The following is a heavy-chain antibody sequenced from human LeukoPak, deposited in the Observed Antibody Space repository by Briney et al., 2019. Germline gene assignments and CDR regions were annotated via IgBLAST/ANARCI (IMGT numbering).Heavy chain of an antibody. CDR3: ARDSSYGGNSGQGY. J-gene: IGHJ4*02. D-gene: IGHD4-23*01. V-gene: IGHV3-30-3*01. Sequence: GGSLRLSCAASGFTSSSYAMPWVRQAPGKGLEWVAVISYDGSNKYYADSVKGRFTISRDNSKNTQYLQMNSLRAEDTAVYYCARDSSYGGNSGQGYWGQGTLVTVSS. CDR2: ISYDGSNK. CDR1: GFTSSSYA.